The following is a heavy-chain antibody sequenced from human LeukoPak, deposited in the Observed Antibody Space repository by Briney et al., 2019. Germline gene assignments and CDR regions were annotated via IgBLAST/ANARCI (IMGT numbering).Heavy chain of an antibody. CDR3: AARSGTYPYYFDY. CDR1: GYTFTSHG. D-gene: IGHD3-10*01. Sequence: ASVKVSCKASGYTFTSHGFSWVRQAPGQRLEYMGWISTYNGNTNYAQKLQGRVTMTADTSTNTAYMELRSLRSDDTAVYYCAARSGTYPYYFDYWGQGTLVTVSS. V-gene: IGHV1-18*01. J-gene: IGHJ4*02. CDR2: ISTYNGNT.